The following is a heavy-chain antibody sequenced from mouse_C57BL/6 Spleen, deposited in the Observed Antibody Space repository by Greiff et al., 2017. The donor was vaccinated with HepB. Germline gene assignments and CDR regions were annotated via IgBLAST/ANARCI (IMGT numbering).Heavy chain of an antibody. V-gene: IGHV1-74*01. D-gene: IGHD1-1*01. J-gene: IGHJ2*01. Sequence: QVQLQQPSAELVQPRASVKESCKASVYTFPTYWMHWVKQRPGQGLEWIGRIHPSDSDTNYNQKFKGKATLTVDKSSSTAYMQLSSLTSEDSAVYYCATLHDHGSSLFGCWGHGTTPLVSP. CDR3: ATLHDHGSSLFGC. CDR1: VYTFPTYW. CDR2: IHPSDSDT.